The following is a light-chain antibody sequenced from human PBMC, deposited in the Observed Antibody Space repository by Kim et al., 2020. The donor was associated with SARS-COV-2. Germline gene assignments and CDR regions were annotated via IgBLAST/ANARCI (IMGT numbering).Light chain of an antibody. V-gene: IGLV3-21*04. CDR1: NVGSKG. CDR2: YDR. Sequence: APGKTARIPCGGNNVGSKGVHWYKQKPGQAPVLVIHYDRDRPSGIPERFSGSNSGNTATLTISRVEAGDEADYYCQVWDSSSDHRVFGGGTKLTVL. CDR3: QVWDSSSDHRV. J-gene: IGLJ3*02.